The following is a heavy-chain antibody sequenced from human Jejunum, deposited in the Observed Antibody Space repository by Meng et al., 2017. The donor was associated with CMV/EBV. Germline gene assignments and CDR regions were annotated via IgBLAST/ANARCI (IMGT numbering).Heavy chain of an antibody. CDR3: AKDIVGYSYGSFDF. V-gene: IGHV3-9*01. J-gene: IGHJ4*02. D-gene: IGHD5-18*01. Sequence: GFTFDDYAMHWVRQAPGKGLEWVSGISWNSGDIGYADSVEGRFTISRDNAKNSLHLQMNSLRAEDTALYYCAKDIVGYSYGSFDFWGQGTLVTVSS. CDR2: ISWNSGDI. CDR1: GFTFDDYA.